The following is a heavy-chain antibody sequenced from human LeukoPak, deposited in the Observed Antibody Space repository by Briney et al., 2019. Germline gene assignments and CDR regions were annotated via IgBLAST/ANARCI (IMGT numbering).Heavy chain of an antibody. D-gene: IGHD3-16*02. J-gene: IGHJ4*02. V-gene: IGHV1-2*04. CDR1: GYTFTGYY. CDR3: ARDGYYDYVWGSYRYGGFDY. Sequence: ASVKVSCKASGYTFTGYYMNWVRQAPGQGLEWMGWINPNSGGTNYAQKFQGWVTMTRDTSISTAYMELSRLRSDDTAVYYCARDGYYDYVWGSYRYGGFDYWGQGTLVTVSS. CDR2: INPNSGGT.